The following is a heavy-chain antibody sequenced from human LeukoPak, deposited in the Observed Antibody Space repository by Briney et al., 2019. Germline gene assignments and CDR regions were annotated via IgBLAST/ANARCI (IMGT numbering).Heavy chain of an antibody. Sequence: GGSLRLSCAASGFTFSSYAMSWVRQAPGKGLEWVSAISGSGGNTYYADSVKGRFTTSRDNSKNTLFLQMNSLRAEDTALYYCATRAYDSSGFDYWGQGTLVAVSS. CDR1: GFTFSSYA. V-gene: IGHV3-23*01. CDR2: ISGSGGNT. J-gene: IGHJ4*02. D-gene: IGHD3-22*01. CDR3: ATRAYDSSGFDY.